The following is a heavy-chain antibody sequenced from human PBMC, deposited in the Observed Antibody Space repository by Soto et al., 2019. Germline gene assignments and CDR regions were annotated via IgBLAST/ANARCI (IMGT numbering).Heavy chain of an antibody. D-gene: IGHD1-26*01. CDR3: ARIRNPSSESYRTWYYYGMDV. J-gene: IGHJ6*02. CDR1: GFSLSTSEMC. V-gene: IGHV2-70*01. Sequence: SGPTLVNPTQTLTLTCTFSGFSLSTSEMCVSWIRQPPGKALEWLALIDWDDDKYYSTSLKTKLTISKDTSKNQVVLTMTNMDPVDTATYYCARIRNPSSESYRTWYYYGMDVWGQGTTVTVSS. CDR2: IDWDDDK.